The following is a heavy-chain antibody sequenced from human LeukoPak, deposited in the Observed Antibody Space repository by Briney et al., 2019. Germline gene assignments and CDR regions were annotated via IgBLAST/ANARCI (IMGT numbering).Heavy chain of an antibody. D-gene: IGHD2-8*01. J-gene: IGHJ5*02. CDR1: GYTFTSYD. CDR3: ARVLGNWFDP. V-gene: IGHV1-8*01. Sequence: ASVKVSCKASGYTFTSYDINWVRQATGQGLEWMGWMNPNSGNTGNAQKFQGRVTMTRNTSVSTAYMELSSLRSEDTAVYYCARVLGNWFDPWGQGTLVTVSS. CDR2: MNPNSGNT.